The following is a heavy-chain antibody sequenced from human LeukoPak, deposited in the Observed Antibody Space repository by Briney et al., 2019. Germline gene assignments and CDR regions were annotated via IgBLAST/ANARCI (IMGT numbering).Heavy chain of an antibody. CDR2: IIPILGIA. V-gene: IGHV1-69*04. CDR1: GGTLSSYT. J-gene: IGHJ4*02. CDR3: AREGGMVRGTNFY. D-gene: IGHD3-10*01. Sequence: SVKVSCKASGGTLSSYTISWVRRAPGQGLEWMGRIIPILGIANYAQKFQGRVTITADKSTSTAYMELSSLRSEDTAVYYCAREGGMVRGTNFYWGQGTLVTVSS.